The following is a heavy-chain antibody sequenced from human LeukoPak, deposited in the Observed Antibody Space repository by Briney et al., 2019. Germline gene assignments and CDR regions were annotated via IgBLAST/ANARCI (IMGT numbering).Heavy chain of an antibody. D-gene: IGHD3-22*01. J-gene: IGHJ4*02. CDR3: ARDYYDSSGDLDY. V-gene: IGHV1-46*01. CDR2: INPSGGST. Sequence: ASVKVSCKASGYTFTSYGISWVRQAPGQGLEWMGIINPSGGSTSYAQKFQGRVTMTRDMSTSTVYMELSSLRSEDTAVYYCARDYYDSSGDLDYWGQGTLVTVSS. CDR1: GYTFTSYG.